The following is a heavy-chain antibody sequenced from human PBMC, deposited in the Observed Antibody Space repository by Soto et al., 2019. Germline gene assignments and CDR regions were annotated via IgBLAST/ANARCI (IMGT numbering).Heavy chain of an antibody. CDR1: GVSISSGDYY. Sequence: ETLSLTCTVSGVSISSGDYYWSWIRQTPGKGLEWVAAITGRGNNTHYEESVKGRFTISRDDSKNTLHLQMNTLRVDGTAIYYCSLGKSYYWEYWGQGIQVTVSS. CDR2: ITGRGNNT. J-gene: IGHJ4*02. CDR3: SLGKSYYWEY. V-gene: IGHV3-23*01.